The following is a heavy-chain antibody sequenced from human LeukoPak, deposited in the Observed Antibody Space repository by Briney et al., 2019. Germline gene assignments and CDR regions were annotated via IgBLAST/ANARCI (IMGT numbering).Heavy chain of an antibody. CDR3: ARDNALPGAFDI. CDR1: GFTFDDYA. CDR2: ISWNSGSI. J-gene: IGHJ3*02. D-gene: IGHD3-10*01. V-gene: IGHV3-9*01. Sequence: PGRSLRLSCAASGFTFDDYAMHWVRQAPGKGLEWVSGISWNSGSIGYADSVKGRFTISRDNAKNSLYLQMNSLRAEDTAVYNCARDNALPGAFDIWGQGTMVTVPS.